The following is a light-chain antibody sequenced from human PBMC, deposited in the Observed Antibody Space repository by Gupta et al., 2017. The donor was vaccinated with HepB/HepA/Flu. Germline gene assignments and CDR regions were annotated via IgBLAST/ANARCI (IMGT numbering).Light chain of an antibody. Sequence: AVLTPPSSLSASPRTSASLTCTLRSDISVGSHRIYWYQQKSGSPPRYLLRYKSDSDKQQGSGVPSRFAGYKDASANAGILLISGLQAEEDSYESCKIWHNSAVVFGGGTKLTVL. CDR2: YKSDSDK. J-gene: IGLJ2*01. CDR3: KIWHNSAVV. CDR1: SDISVGSHR. V-gene: IGLV5-45*02.